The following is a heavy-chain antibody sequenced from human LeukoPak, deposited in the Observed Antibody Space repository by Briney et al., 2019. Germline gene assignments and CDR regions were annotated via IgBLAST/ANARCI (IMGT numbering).Heavy chain of an antibody. CDR3: AREEEWYASGTYYKGFDS. D-gene: IGHD3-10*01. V-gene: IGHV3-30-3*01. CDR1: GFTFSDYA. Sequence: GGSLRLSCAASGFTFSDYAMHWVRQAPSEGLEWVAFMSLDGSDKYYADSVKGRFTISRDNSKNTLYLQMNSLRFEDTAVYYCAREEEWYASGTYYKGFDSWGQGTLVTVSS. J-gene: IGHJ4*02. CDR2: MSLDGSDK.